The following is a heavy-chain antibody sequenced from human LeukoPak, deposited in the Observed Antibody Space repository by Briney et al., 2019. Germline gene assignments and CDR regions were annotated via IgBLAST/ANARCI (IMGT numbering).Heavy chain of an antibody. CDR1: GFTFSSYG. D-gene: IGHD3-10*01. J-gene: IGHJ4*02. V-gene: IGHV3-30*03. Sequence: PGGSLRLSCAASGFTFSSYGMHWVRQAPGKGLEWVAVISYDGSNKYYTDSVKGRFTISRDNSKNTLYLQMNSLRAEDMAVYYCARDRGLWFGSNHFDYWGQGTLVTVSS. CDR2: ISYDGSNK. CDR3: ARDRGLWFGSNHFDY.